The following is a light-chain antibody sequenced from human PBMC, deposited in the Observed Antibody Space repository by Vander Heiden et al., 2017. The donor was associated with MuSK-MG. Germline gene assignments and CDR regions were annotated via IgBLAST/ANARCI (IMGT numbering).Light chain of an antibody. CDR1: QSISSW. Sequence: DIQMTQSPSTLSASVGDRVTITCRASQSISSWLAWYQQKPGKAPKLLIYDASSLESGVPSRFSGSGSGTEFTLTISSLQPDDFATYYCQQYKSDRWTFGQGTKVEIK. V-gene: IGKV1-5*01. CDR3: QQYKSDRWT. J-gene: IGKJ1*01. CDR2: DAS.